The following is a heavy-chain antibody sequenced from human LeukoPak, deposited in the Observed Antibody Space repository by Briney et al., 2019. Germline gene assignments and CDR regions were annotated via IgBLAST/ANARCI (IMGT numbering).Heavy chain of an antibody. CDR1: GFTFSSAA. J-gene: IGHJ4*02. V-gene: IGHV3-23*01. Sequence: GGSLRLSCAASGFTFSSAAMSWVRQAPGKGLEWVSIISSSGGSIYYADSVKGRFIISRDNSKNTLYLQMNSLRAEDTAVYYCARDEDYGDYYFDYWGQGTLVTVSS. CDR2: ISSSGGSI. CDR3: ARDEDYGDYYFDY. D-gene: IGHD4-17*01.